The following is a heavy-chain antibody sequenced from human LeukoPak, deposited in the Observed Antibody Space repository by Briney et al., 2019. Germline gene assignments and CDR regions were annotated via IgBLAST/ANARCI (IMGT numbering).Heavy chain of an antibody. J-gene: IGHJ6*03. CDR1: EFNFDIAW. V-gene: IGHV3-15*01. CDR3: VSRDAYKPHYFIDV. D-gene: IGHD5-24*01. Sequence: GGSLRLSCAVSEFNFDIAWMNWVRQAPGEWLEWVGRIKSKNDGATTDYAAPVRGRFTISIDDSKNTLYLQMNNLKTEDTAVYYCVSRDAYKPHYFIDVWGKGTTVTVSS. CDR2: IKSKNDGATT.